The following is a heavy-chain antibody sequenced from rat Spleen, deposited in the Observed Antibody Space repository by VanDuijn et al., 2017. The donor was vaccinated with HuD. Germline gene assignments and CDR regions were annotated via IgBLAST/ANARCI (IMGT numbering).Heavy chain of an antibody. Sequence: EVQLVESGGGLVQPGNSLKLSCVVSGFTFSDYAMAWVRQAPTKGLEWVATISYDGSSTYYRDSVKGRFTISRDNAKSTLYLQMNSLRSEDTATYYCTRGDGSWDYWGQGVMVTVSS. D-gene: IGHD5-1*01. V-gene: IGHV5-29*01. J-gene: IGHJ2*01. CDR3: TRGDGSWDY. CDR2: ISYDGSST. CDR1: GFTFSDYA.